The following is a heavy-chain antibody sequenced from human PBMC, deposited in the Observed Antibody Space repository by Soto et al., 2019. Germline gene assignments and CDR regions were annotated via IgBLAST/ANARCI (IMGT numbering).Heavy chain of an antibody. J-gene: IGHJ3*02. CDR3: ARVGVLRFLEWLSPRAFDI. D-gene: IGHD3-3*01. CDR2: ISAYNGNT. V-gene: IGHV1-18*04. CDR1: GYTFTSYG. Sequence: QVQLVQSGAEVKNPGASVKVSCKASGYTFTSYGISWVRQAPGQWLEWMGWISAYNGNTNYAQKLQGRVTMTTDTSTSTAYMELRSLRSDDTAVYYCARVGVLRFLEWLSPRAFDIWGQGTMVTVSS.